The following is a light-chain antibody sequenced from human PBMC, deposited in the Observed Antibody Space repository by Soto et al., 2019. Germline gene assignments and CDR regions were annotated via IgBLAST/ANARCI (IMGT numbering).Light chain of an antibody. CDR1: QSISSW. CDR3: QHYNSWPWT. J-gene: IGKJ1*01. CDR2: KAS. Sequence: DIQMTPSPSTLSASVGDRVTITCRASQSISSWLAWYQQKPGKAPKLLIYKASSLESGVPSRFSGSGSGTEFTLIISSLQPDDIATYYCQHYNSWPWTFGQGTKVEIK. V-gene: IGKV1-5*03.